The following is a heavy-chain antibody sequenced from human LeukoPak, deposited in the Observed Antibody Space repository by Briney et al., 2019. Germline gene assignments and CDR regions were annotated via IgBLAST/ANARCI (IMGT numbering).Heavy chain of an antibody. J-gene: IGHJ3*02. D-gene: IGHD4-23*01. CDR1: GYTFTIYY. V-gene: IGHV1-46*01. CDR2: INPSGGST. Sequence: ASVKVSCKASGYTFTIYYMHWVRQAPGQGLEWMGIINPSGGSTSYAQKFQGRVTMTRDMSTSTVYMELSSLRSEDTAVYYCAREPGVGGDAFDIWGQGTMVTVSS. CDR3: AREPGVGGDAFDI.